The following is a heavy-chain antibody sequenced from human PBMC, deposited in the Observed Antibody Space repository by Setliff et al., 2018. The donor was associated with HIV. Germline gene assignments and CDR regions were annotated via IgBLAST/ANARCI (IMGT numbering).Heavy chain of an antibody. CDR3: AREAYDVLTPHAHIDY. Sequence: GGSLRLSCAASGFTFEVYGMSWVRQVPGKGLEWVSGINGNGGSTGYADSVKGRLTISRDNAKKSLYLQMNSLRVEDTALYYCAREAYDVLTPHAHIDYWGQGVLVTVSS. J-gene: IGHJ4*02. V-gene: IGHV3-20*04. D-gene: IGHD3-9*01. CDR2: INGNGGST. CDR1: GFTFEVYG.